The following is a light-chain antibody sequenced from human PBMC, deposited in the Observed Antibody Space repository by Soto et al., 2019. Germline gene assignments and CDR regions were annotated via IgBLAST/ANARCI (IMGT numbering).Light chain of an antibody. J-gene: IGKJ4*01. CDR2: AAS. CDR1: QGISNY. V-gene: IGKV1-27*01. Sequence: DIQMTQSPSSLSASLGDRVTITCRASQGISNYLAWYQQKPGKVPKLLIYAASTLQSGVPSRFSGSGSGTEFTLTISSLQPEDVETYYCKKYNSAPFFGGGTKVEIK. CDR3: KKYNSAPF.